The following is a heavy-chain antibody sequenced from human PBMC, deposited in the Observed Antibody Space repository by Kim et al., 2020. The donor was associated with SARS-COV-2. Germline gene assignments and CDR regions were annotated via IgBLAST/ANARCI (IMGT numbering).Heavy chain of an antibody. CDR1: GFTFSSYW. D-gene: IGHD3-22*01. V-gene: IGHV3-74*01. CDR3: ARDRSSAYYYDSSGHMPGY. CDR2: INSDGSST. Sequence: GGSLRLSCAASGFTFSSYWMHWVRQAQGKGLVWVSRINSDGSSTSYADSVKGRFTISRDNAKNTLYLQMNSLRAEDTAVYYCARDRSSAYYYDSSGHMPGYWGQGTLDTVSS. J-gene: IGHJ4*02.